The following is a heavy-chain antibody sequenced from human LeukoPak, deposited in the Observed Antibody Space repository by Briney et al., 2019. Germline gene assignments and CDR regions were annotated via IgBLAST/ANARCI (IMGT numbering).Heavy chain of an antibody. CDR1: GFTFSSYG. J-gene: IGHJ3*02. D-gene: IGHD3-22*01. CDR2: IWYDGSNK. V-gene: IGHV3-30*02. Sequence: PGGSLRLSCAASGFTFSSYGMHWVRQAPGKGLEWVAFIWYDGSNKYYADSVKGRFTISRDNSKNTLYLQMNSLRAEDTAVYYCAKGAQYYYDSSGYLDIWGQGTMVTVSS. CDR3: AKGAQYYYDSSGYLDI.